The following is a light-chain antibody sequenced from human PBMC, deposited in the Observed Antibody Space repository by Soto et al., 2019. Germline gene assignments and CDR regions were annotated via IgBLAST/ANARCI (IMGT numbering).Light chain of an antibody. J-gene: IGKJ1*01. CDR2: KAS. CDR1: QSISSW. V-gene: IGKV1-5*03. Sequence: DIQMTQSPSTLSASVGDRVTITCRASQSISSWLAWYQQKPGTAPKLLIYKASSLERGVPSRFSGSGSGTEFTLTISSLQPDDFATYYCQQYNSYSWTFGQGTKVDIK. CDR3: QQYNSYSWT.